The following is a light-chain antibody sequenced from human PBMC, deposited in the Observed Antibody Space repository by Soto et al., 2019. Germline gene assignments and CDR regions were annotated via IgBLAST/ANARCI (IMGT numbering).Light chain of an antibody. CDR2: KAS. V-gene: IGKV1-5*03. CDR1: QTISSW. CDR3: QHYNSYSEA. Sequence: DIQMTQYPSTLSGAVGERVTITWRSSQTISSWLAWYQQKPGKAPKLLIYKASTLKSGVPSRFSGSGSGTEFTLTISSLQPDDVATYYCQHYNSYSEALGQGTKVDIK. J-gene: IGKJ1*01.